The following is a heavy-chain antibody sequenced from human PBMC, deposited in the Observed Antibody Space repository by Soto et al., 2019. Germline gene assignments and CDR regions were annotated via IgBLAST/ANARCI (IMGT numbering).Heavy chain of an antibody. Sequence: ASETLSLTCAVSGGSISSGGYSWSWIRQPPGKGLEWIGYIYHSGSTYYNPSLKSRVTISVDRSKNQFSLKLSSVTAADTAVYYCARQKSSIAARPHGWFDPWGQGTLVTVSS. J-gene: IGHJ5*02. D-gene: IGHD6-6*01. V-gene: IGHV4-30-2*01. CDR2: IYHSGST. CDR3: ARQKSSIAARPHGWFDP. CDR1: GGSISSGGYS.